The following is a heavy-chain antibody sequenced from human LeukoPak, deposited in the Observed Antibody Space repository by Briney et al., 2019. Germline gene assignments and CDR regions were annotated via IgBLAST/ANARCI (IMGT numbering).Heavy chain of an antibody. CDR1: GFTLSGYW. CDR3: ARDWVAGVPFDAFDI. V-gene: IGHV3-7*01. CDR2: IKEDGSET. J-gene: IGHJ3*02. Sequence: GGSLRLSCATSGFTLSGYWMSWVRQAPGKGLEWVANIKEDGSETYYVDSVKGRFTISRDNAKNSLYLHMNSLTAEDTAMYYCARDWVAGVPFDAFDIWGQGTMVSVSS. D-gene: IGHD3-10*01.